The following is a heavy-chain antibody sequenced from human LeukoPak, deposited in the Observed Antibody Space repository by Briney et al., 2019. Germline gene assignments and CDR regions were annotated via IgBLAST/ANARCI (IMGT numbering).Heavy chain of an antibody. CDR1: GFTFSSYS. J-gene: IGHJ4*02. CDR2: ISSSSSYI. V-gene: IGHV3-21*01. CDR3: ARVGSSGWTYFDY. D-gene: IGHD6-19*01. Sequence: GGSLRLSCAASGFTFSSYSMNWVRQAPGKGLEWVSSISSSSSYIYYADSVKGRFTISRDDAKNSLYLQMNSLRAEDTAVYYCARVGSSGWTYFDYWGQGTLVTVSS.